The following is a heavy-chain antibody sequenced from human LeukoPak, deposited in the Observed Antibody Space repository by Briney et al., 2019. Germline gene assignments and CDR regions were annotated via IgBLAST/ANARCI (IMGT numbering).Heavy chain of an antibody. D-gene: IGHD3-16*02. V-gene: IGHV3-33*01. CDR3: ARPNKPNYDYVWGSYRPFDY. J-gene: IGHJ4*02. CDR1: GFNFGIYG. CDR2: MWDDGTNE. Sequence: PGGSLRLSCTASGFNFGIYGMHWVRQAPGKGLEWVAVMWDDGTNEYYVESVKGRFTISRDNGKRTLYLQMNSLRVEDTAVYYCARPNKPNYDYVWGSYRPFDYWGQGTLVTVSS.